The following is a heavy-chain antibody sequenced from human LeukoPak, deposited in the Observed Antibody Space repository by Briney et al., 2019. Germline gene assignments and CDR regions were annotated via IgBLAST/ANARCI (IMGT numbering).Heavy chain of an antibody. V-gene: IGHV4-31*03. Sequence: SDTLSLTCTVSGGSISSGGYYWSWIRQHPGKGLEWIGYIYYSGSTYYNPSLKSRVTISVDTSKHQFSLKLTSVTAADTEVYYCARSYSRSSHFDNWGEGTLVTVSS. CDR2: IYYSGST. J-gene: IGHJ4*02. CDR1: GGSISSGGYY. D-gene: IGHD6-6*01. CDR3: ARSYSRSSHFDN.